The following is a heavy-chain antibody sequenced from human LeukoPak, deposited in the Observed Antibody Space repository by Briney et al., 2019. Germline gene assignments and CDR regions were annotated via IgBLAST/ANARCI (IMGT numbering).Heavy chain of an antibody. D-gene: IGHD5-18*01. CDR2: ISSSSSYI. CDR1: GFTFSSYS. Sequence: PGGSLRLSCAASGFTFSSYSMNWVRQAPGKGLEWVSSISSSSSYIYYADSVKGRFTISRDNAKNSLYLQMNSLRAEDTAVYYCAREGPRGYSYGSDYWGQGTLVTVSS. J-gene: IGHJ4*02. V-gene: IGHV3-21*01. CDR3: AREGPRGYSYGSDY.